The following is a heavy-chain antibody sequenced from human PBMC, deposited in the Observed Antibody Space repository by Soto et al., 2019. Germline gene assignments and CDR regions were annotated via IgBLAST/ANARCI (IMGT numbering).Heavy chain of an antibody. CDR1: GGSISSGGYY. CDR2: IYYSGST. CDR3: ARGPYYYDSSGYAAFDI. J-gene: IGHJ3*02. V-gene: IGHV4-61*08. Sequence: SETLSLTCTVSGGSISSGGYYWSWIRQHPGKGLEWIGYIYYSGSTNYNPSLKSRVTISVDTSKNQFSLKLSSVTAADTAVYYCARGPYYYDSSGYAAFDIWGQGTMVTVSS. D-gene: IGHD3-22*01.